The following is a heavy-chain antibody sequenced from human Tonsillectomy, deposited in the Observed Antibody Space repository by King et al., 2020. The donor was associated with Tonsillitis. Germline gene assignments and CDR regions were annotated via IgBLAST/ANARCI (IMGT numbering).Heavy chain of an antibody. J-gene: IGHJ4*02. Sequence: QLQESGPGVVKPSETLSLTCTVSGGSISSSDHFWAWIRQPPGKGREWIGYIDDSGTIFYNPSLKRRITISGGTSENRFSLRLSSVTAADTAVYFCAIYVSGTFDYWGQGALVTVSS. CDR3: AIYVSGTFDY. CDR2: IDDSGTI. V-gene: IGHV4-39*01. CDR1: GGSISSSDHF. D-gene: IGHD1-26*01.